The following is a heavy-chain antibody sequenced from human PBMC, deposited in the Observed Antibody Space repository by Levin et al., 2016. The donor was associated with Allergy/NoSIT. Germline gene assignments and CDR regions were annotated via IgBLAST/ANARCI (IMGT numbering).Heavy chain of an antibody. Sequence: GESLKISCAASGFTFSSYAMHWVRQAPGKGLEWVAVISYDGSNKYYADSVKGRFTISRDNSKNTLYLQMNSLRAEDTAVYYCARDLIVVVPAAMVWAYYYYGMDVWGQGTTVTVSS. CDR2: ISYDGSNK. CDR1: GFTFSSYA. V-gene: IGHV3-30*04. CDR3: ARDLIVVVPAAMVWAYYYYGMDV. J-gene: IGHJ6*02. D-gene: IGHD2-2*01.